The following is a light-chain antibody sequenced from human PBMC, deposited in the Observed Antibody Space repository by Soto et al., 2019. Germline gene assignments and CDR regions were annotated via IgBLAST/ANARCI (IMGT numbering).Light chain of an antibody. CDR3: QQSYSTPSWT. V-gene: IGKV1-39*01. J-gene: IGKJ1*01. CDR2: GAS. CDR1: QNIRGH. Sequence: DIQMTQSPSSLSASVGDRVTVSCRARQNIRGHLNWYQQKPGKAPNLLIFGASSLQGGVPSRFSGSGSGTDFNLTISGLQLEDFATYFCQQSYSTPSWTFGPGTKVDI.